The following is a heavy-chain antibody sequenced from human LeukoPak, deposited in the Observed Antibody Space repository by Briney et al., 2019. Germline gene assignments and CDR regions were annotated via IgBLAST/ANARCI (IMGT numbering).Heavy chain of an antibody. J-gene: IGHJ4*02. V-gene: IGHV4-39*01. CDR1: GGSISSYY. D-gene: IGHD3-22*01. CDR3: AAPGYYYDSSGYYWFDY. Sequence: SETLSLTCTVSGGSISSYYWGWIRQPPGKGLEWIGSIYYSGSTYYNPSLKSRVTISVDTSKNQFSLKLSSVTAADTAVYYCAAPGYYYDSSGYYWFDYWGQGTLVTVSS. CDR2: IYYSGST.